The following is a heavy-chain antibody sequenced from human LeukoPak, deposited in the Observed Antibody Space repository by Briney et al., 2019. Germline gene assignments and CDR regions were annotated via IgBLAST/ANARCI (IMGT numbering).Heavy chain of an antibody. CDR1: GGSFSGYY. D-gene: IGHD3-22*01. CDR3: ARSRSWSYDSNGCYYFDY. J-gene: IGHJ4*02. V-gene: IGHV4-34*01. Sequence: SETLSLTCAVYGGSFSGYYWSWIRQPPGKGLEWIGETNHSGSTNYNPSLKSRVTISVDTSKNQFSLKLSSVTAADTAVYYCARSRSWSYDSNGCYYFDYWGQGTLVTVSS. CDR2: TNHSGST.